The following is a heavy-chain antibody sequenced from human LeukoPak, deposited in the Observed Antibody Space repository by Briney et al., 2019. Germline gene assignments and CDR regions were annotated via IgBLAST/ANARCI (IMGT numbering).Heavy chain of an antibody. CDR2: IGSSGTTI. D-gene: IGHD6-19*01. CDR3: APLAVASDFDY. CDR1: GFPFSVYE. J-gene: IGHJ4*02. V-gene: IGHV3-48*03. Sequence: GGSLRLSCAVSGFPFSVYEMNWVRQAPGKGLEWVSNIGSSGTTIYYADSVRGRFSISRDNAKSSLYLQMNSLRVEDTAVYYCAPLAVASDFDYWGQGALVTVSS.